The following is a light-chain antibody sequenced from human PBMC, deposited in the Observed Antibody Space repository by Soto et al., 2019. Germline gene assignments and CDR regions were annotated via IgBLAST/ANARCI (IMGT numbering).Light chain of an antibody. J-gene: IGLJ2*01. Sequence: QSALTQPASVSGSPGQSITISCTGTSSDVGGYNYVSWYQQHPVRAPQLMIYDVSNRPSGVSNRFSGSRSGNTASLTISGLQAEDEADYYCSSYATSTTVLFGGGTKLTVL. CDR1: SSDVGGYNY. CDR3: SSYATSTTVL. V-gene: IGLV2-14*03. CDR2: DVS.